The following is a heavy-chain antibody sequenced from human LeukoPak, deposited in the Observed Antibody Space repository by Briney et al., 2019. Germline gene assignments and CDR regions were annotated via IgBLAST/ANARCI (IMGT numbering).Heavy chain of an antibody. CDR3: ARDCSSTSCNPIAFDI. D-gene: IGHD2-2*01. CDR2: IYYSGST. Sequence: PSETLSLTCTVSGGSISSSSYSWGWIRQPPGKGLEWIGSIYYSGSTYYNPSLKSRVTISVDTSKNQFSLKLSSVTAADTAVYYCARDCSSTSCNPIAFDIWGQGTMVTVSS. V-gene: IGHV4-39*07. J-gene: IGHJ3*02. CDR1: GGSISSSSYS.